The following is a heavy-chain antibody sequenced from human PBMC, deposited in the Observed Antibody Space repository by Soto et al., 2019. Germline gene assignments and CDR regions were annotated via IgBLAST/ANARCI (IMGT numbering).Heavy chain of an antibody. V-gene: IGHV1-18*01. Sequence: QLQLVQSGAEAKKPGASVKVSCKASGYTFPTSTISWVRQAPGQGLEWMGWIKAYSGNTNYAQKPQGRVTMTTDTSTNTAYMELRSLTTDETAIYYCAIADYGDDDYWGQGTLVTVSS. J-gene: IGHJ4*02. CDR3: AIADYGDDDY. CDR1: GYTFPTST. D-gene: IGHD4-17*01. CDR2: IKAYSGNT.